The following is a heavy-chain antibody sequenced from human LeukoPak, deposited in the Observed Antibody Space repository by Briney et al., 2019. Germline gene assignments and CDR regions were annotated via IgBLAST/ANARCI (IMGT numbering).Heavy chain of an antibody. Sequence: WVGWISANNGDTDYAQKFQARVTMTTDTSTSTAYMELRSLRSDDTAVYYCARESHVSREDSWGQGTLVTVSS. CDR2: ISANNGDT. V-gene: IGHV1-18*01. J-gene: IGHJ4*02. CDR3: ARESHVSREDS. D-gene: IGHD1-26*01.